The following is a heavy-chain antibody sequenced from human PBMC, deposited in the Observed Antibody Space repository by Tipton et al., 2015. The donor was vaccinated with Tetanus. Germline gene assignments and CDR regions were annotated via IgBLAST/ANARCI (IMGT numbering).Heavy chain of an antibody. D-gene: IGHD1-14*01. CDR1: GGSISSDY. Sequence: LRLSCAVSGGSISSDYWRWIRQPAGKGLEWIGRIYTSGSTNYNPSLKSRVTKSVDTAKNQFSLKLSSVTAADTAIYYCARDGQPGYYYGMDVWDQGP. CDR2: IYTSGST. V-gene: IGHV4-4*07. CDR3: ARDGQPGYYYGMDV. J-gene: IGHJ6*02.